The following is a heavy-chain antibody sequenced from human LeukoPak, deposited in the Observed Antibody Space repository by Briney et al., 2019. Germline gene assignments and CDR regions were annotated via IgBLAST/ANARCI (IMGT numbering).Heavy chain of an antibody. V-gene: IGHV3-23*01. J-gene: IGHJ4*02. CDR1: GFTFSTYA. CDR3: AKENPQWLEVNFDF. CDR2: ISGDGDTT. Sequence: GGSLRLSCAASGFTFSTYAMSWVRQAPGKGLEWVSAISGDGDTTYYADSLKGRFTISRDNFKSTLSLQMNSLRAEDTAVYYCAKENPQWLEVNFDFWGQGTLVTVSS. D-gene: IGHD6-19*01.